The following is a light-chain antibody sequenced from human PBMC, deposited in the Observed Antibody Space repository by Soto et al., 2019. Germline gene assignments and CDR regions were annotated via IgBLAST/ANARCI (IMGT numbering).Light chain of an antibody. CDR2: EVS. J-gene: IGLJ1*01. CDR3: SSYTSSSTYV. V-gene: IGLV2-14*01. Sequence: QSALTQPASVSGSPGQSITISCTVSSTDVGGYNYVSWYQQHPGKAPKVMIYEVSNRPSGVSNRFSGSKSGNTASLTISGLQAEDEADYYCSSYTSSSTYVFGTGTKVT. CDR1: STDVGGYNY.